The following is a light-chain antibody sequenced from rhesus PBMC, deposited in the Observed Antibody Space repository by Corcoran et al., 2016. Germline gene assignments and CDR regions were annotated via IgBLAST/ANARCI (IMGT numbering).Light chain of an antibody. V-gene: IGKV3-10*01. Sequence: QVILTQSPAILSLSPGERATLSCRASQSVSSYLAWYHQKPGPAPRLLIYGASSRATGIPDRFSGSGSGTDFTLPISSLEPEDFGIYHCYQLSSGYSFGQGTKVEIK. CDR1: QSVSSY. J-gene: IGKJ2*01. CDR2: GAS. CDR3: YQLSSGYS.